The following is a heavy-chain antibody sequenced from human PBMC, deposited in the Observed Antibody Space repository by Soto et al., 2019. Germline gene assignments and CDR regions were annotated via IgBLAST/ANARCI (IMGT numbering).Heavy chain of an antibody. J-gene: IGHJ6*02. CDR2: IIPIFGTA. V-gene: IGHV1-69*12. D-gene: IGHD2-2*01. Sequence: QVQLVQSGAEVKKPGSSVKVSCKASGGTFSSYAISWVRQAPGQGLEWMGGIIPIFGTANYAQKFQGRVTITADESTSTAYMELSSLRSEDTAVYYCARENCISTSCYSYYYYGMDVWGQGTTVTVSS. CDR1: GGTFSSYA. CDR3: ARENCISTSCYSYYYYGMDV.